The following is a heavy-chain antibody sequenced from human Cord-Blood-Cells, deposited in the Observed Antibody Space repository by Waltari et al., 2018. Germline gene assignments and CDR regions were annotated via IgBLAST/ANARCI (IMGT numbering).Heavy chain of an antibody. V-gene: IGHV1-3*01. CDR2: INAGNGNT. CDR1: GYTLTSYA. D-gene: IGHD7-27*01. CDR3: ARLLTGDAFDI. J-gene: IGHJ3*02. Sequence: VQLVQSGAEVKKPGASVKVSCKPSGYTLTSYAMHWVRQAPGQRLEWMGWINAGNGNTKYSQKFQGRVTITRDTSASTAYMELSSLRSEDTAVYYCARLLTGDAFDIWGQGTMVTVSS.